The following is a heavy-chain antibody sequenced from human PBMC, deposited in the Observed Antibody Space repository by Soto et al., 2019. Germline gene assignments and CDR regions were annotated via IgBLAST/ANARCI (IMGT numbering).Heavy chain of an antibody. CDR2: ISAYNGNT. CDR3: ARKNQYDFWSGYPNNYYYYGMDV. CDR1: GYTFTSYG. Sequence: GASVKVSCKASGYTFTSYGISCVRQAPGQGLEWMGWISAYNGNTNYAQKFQGRVTITADESTSTAYMELSSLRSEDTAVYYCARKNQYDFWSGYPNNYYYYGMDVWGQGTTVTVSS. V-gene: IGHV1-18*01. J-gene: IGHJ6*02. D-gene: IGHD3-3*01.